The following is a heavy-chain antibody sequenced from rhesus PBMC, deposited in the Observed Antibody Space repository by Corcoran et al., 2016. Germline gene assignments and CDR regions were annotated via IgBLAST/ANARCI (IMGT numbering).Heavy chain of an antibody. CDR1: GGSISGGYD. Sequence: QVQLQESGPGVVKPSETLSLTCAVSGGSISGGYDWSWIRQPPGKGLEWIGYIYGSSGSTNYNPSLKNRVTISKYASKNEFSLKLSSVTAADTAVYYCARRTGYYTPFHYWGQGVLVTVSS. CDR2: IYGSSGST. D-gene: IGHD3-3*01. CDR3: ARRTGYYTPFHY. J-gene: IGHJ4*01. V-gene: IGHV4-76*01.